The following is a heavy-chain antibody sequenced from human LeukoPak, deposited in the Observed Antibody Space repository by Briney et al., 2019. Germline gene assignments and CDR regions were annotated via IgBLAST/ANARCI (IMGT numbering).Heavy chain of an antibody. CDR2: ISGNGNTI. CDR3: AELGITMIGGV. Sequence: SGGSLRLSCAASGFTFSNYEMNWVRQAPGKGLEWLSYISGNGNTIYYADSVKGRFTISRDNAKNSLYLQMNSLRAEDTAVYYCAELGITMIGGVWGKGATVTISS. V-gene: IGHV3-48*03. J-gene: IGHJ6*04. D-gene: IGHD3-10*02. CDR1: GFTFSNYE.